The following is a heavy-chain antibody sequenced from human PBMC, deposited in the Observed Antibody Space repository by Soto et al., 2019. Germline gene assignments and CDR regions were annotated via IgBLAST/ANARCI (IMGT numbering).Heavy chain of an antibody. D-gene: IGHD3-22*01. CDR2: INAGNGNT. CDR3: ARVVLSQNYYYDSSGYYNWFDP. Sequence: ASVKVSCKASGYTFTSYAMHWVRQAPGQRLEWMGWINAGNGNTKYSQKFQGRVTITRDTSASTAYMELSSLRSEDTAVYYCARVVLSQNYYYDSSGYYNWFDPWGQGTLVTVSS. CDR1: GYTFTSYA. J-gene: IGHJ5*02. V-gene: IGHV1-3*01.